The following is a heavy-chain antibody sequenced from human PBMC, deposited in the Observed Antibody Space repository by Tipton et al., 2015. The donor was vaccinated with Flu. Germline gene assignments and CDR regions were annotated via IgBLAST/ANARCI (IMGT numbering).Heavy chain of an antibody. J-gene: IGHJ3*02. CDR1: GGSISSYY. V-gene: IGHV4-59*08. Sequence: LRLSCTVSGGSISSYYWSWIRQPPGKGLEWIGYIYYSGSTNYNPSLKSRVTISVDTSKNQFSLKLSSVTAADTAVYYCARRSWQWGAFDIWGQGTMVTVSS. CDR2: IYYSGST. D-gene: IGHD6-19*01. CDR3: ARRSWQWGAFDI.